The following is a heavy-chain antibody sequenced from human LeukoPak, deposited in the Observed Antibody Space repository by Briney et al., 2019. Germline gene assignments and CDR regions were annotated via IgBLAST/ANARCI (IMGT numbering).Heavy chain of an antibody. CDR3: ARNRATNDY. J-gene: IGHJ4*02. Sequence: GGSLRLSCTASGCTFKKYSLTWFPQPQGKELKWVASMKDDGNEIQYVDSVKGRFTISRDNAKNSLYLQMNNLRAEDTAVYYCARNRATNDYWGQGTLVTVSS. CDR2: MKDDGNEI. CDR1: GCTFKKYS. V-gene: IGHV3-7*01. D-gene: IGHD1-26*01.